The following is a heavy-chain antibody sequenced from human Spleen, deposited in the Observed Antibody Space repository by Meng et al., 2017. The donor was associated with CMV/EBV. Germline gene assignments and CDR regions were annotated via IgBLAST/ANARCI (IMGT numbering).Heavy chain of an antibody. CDR3: ARESIEMATIGWVYYGMDV. J-gene: IGHJ6*02. Sequence: GESLKISCAASGFIFSTYDMNWVRQAPGKGLEWVSYISSSGSTIYYADSVKGRFTISRDNAKNSLYLQMNSLRAEDTAVYYCARESIEMATIGWVYYGMDVWGQGTTVTVSS. V-gene: IGHV3-48*04. CDR1: GFIFSTYD. CDR2: ISSSGSTI. D-gene: IGHD5-24*01.